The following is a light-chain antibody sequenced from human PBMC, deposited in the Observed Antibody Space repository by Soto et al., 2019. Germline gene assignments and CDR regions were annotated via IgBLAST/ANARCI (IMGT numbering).Light chain of an antibody. Sequence: DIQMTQSPSSLSASVGDRVTITCRASQGISHYLAWYQQKPGKVPKLLIWAASSLQSGVPSRFSGSGSGTDFTLTISSLQPEDVATYYCQKYNSAPLTFGLGTKVEIK. J-gene: IGKJ1*01. CDR1: QGISHY. CDR3: QKYNSAPLT. CDR2: AAS. V-gene: IGKV1-27*01.